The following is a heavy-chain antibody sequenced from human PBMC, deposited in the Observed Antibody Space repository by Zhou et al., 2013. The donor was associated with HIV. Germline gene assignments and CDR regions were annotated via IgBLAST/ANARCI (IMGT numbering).Heavy chain of an antibody. Sequence: QLVQSGAEVKKPGASVKVSCKASGYTFTKYGIHWVRQVPGQRLEWMGWINDAFGTTRYSLKFQGRVTFTRDTSARTSYMELRSLKSEDTAVYYCARARYYYGSGSYYPFDYWAREPWSPSPQ. CDR1: GYTFTKYG. V-gene: IGHV1-3*01. D-gene: IGHD3-10*01. CDR3: ARARYYYGSGSYYPFDY. CDR2: INDAFGTT. J-gene: IGHJ4*02.